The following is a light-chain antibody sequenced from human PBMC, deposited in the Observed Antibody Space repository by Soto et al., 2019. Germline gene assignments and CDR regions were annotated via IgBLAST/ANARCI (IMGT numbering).Light chain of an antibody. CDR3: QQYGSSRYT. J-gene: IGKJ2*01. V-gene: IGKV3-20*01. Sequence: EIVLTQSPGTLHLSPGEIATLSCTATQSVSTSLLAWYQQKSRQGPRLHIYVASSRANGIPDRFSGSGPGTDFALNISRLEPEDFAVYYCQQYGSSRYTFGQGTKVEIK. CDR1: QSVSTSL. CDR2: VAS.